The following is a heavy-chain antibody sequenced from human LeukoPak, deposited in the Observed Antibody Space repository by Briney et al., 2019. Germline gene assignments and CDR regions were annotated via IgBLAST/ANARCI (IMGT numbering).Heavy chain of an antibody. J-gene: IGHJ6*02. CDR3: ARDRDGWFGELTEGMDV. Sequence: GGSLRLSCAASGFTFSSYAMSWVRQAPGKGLEWVSAISGSGGSTYYADSVKGRFTISRDNSKNTLYLQMNSLRAEDTAVYYCARDRDGWFGELTEGMDVWGQGTTVTVSS. CDR2: ISGSGGST. D-gene: IGHD3-10*01. V-gene: IGHV3-23*01. CDR1: GFTFSSYA.